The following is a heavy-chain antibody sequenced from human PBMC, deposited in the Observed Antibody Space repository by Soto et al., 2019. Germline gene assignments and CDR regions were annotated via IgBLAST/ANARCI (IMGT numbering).Heavy chain of an antibody. CDR1: GLTFSTSA. J-gene: IGHJ6*02. Sequence: GSLRLSCAASGLTFSTSAMSWVRQAPGKGLEWVSLFSASGRSTDYAAAVKGRFTITRDNSKSTVYLQMNSLRADDTAVYYCAKDPPSEKLQPDYGMDVWGQGTTVTVSS. D-gene: IGHD2-15*01. CDR2: FSASGRST. CDR3: AKDPPSEKLQPDYGMDV. V-gene: IGHV3-23*01.